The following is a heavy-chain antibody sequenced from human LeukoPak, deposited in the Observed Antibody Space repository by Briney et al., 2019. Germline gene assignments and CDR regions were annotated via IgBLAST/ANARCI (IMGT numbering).Heavy chain of an antibody. V-gene: IGHV3-11*03. D-gene: IGHD2-2*02. CDR1: GFTFSDYY. J-gene: IGHJ5*02. Sequence: GGSLRLSCAASGFTFSDYYMSWIRQAPGKGLEWVSYISSSSSYTHYADSVKGRFTISRDNAKNSLYLQMNSLRAEDTAVYYCASSVVPAAILWFDPWGQGTLVTVSS. CDR2: ISSSSSYT. CDR3: ASSVVPAAILWFDP.